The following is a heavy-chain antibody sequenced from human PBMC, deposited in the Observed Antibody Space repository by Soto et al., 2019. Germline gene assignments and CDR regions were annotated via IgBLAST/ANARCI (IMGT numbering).Heavy chain of an antibody. V-gene: IGHV1-3*01. Sequence: ASVKVSCKASGYTFTSYAMHWVRQAPGQRLEWMGWINAGNGNTKYSQKFQGRVTITRDTSASTAYMELSSLRSEDTAVYYCAREIRYCSGGSCYRWFDPWGQGTLVTVSS. CDR3: AREIRYCSGGSCYRWFDP. J-gene: IGHJ5*02. CDR1: GYTFTSYA. CDR2: INAGNGNT. D-gene: IGHD2-15*01.